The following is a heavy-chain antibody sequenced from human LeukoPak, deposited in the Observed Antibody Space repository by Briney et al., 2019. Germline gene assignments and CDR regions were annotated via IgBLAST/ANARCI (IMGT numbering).Heavy chain of an antibody. V-gene: IGHV3-7*01. D-gene: IGHD2-15*01. CDR3: ARDQTPFY. CDR1: GFTVSDYC. J-gene: IGHJ4*02. Sequence: GGSLRLSCAASGFTVSDYCMNWVRQAPGKGLEWVATIKHDGSEDYYLDSVKGRFTISRDNAKSSMWLQMNSLRAEDTAVYYCARDQTPFYWGQGSLVTVSS. CDR2: IKHDGSED.